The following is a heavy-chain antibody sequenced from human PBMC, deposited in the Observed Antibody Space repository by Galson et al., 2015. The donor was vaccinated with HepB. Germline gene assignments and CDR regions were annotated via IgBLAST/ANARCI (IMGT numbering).Heavy chain of an antibody. Sequence: SLRLSCAASGFTFNYHAMNWVRQGPGKRLEWVAAISGSGATTYYAESVKGRFTISRDNSENTLHLEMNSLRADDTAVYYCAKANYPGYCSGERSGNCFPLYNFDCWGQGTLVTVSS. V-gene: IGHV3-23*01. CDR1: GFTFNYHA. J-gene: IGHJ4*02. CDR2: ISGSGATT. CDR3: AKANYPGYCSGERSGNCFPLYNFDC. D-gene: IGHD2-15*01.